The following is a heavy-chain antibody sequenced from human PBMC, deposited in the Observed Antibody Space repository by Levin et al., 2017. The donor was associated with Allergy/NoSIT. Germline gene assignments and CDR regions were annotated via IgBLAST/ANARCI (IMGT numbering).Heavy chain of an antibody. V-gene: IGHV3-53*01. J-gene: IGHJ4*02. Sequence: GESLKISCAASGITVSNNYMNWVRQAPGKGLEWVSLIYSGGGTYYADSVKGRFTISRDNSKNTLYLQMNNLTAEDTAMYYCARDPAAAATGTGGWGQGTLVTVSS. CDR3: ARDPAAAATGTGG. D-gene: IGHD6-13*01. CDR2: IYSGGGT. CDR1: GITVSNNY.